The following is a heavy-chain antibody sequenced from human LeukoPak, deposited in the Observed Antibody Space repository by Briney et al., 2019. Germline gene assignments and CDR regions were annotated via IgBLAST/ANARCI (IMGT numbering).Heavy chain of an antibody. CDR2: MSYNGQIT. CDR1: GFTFSSYG. J-gene: IGHJ4*02. D-gene: IGHD1-1*01. CDR3: AKVQLERRELLPNFDS. V-gene: IGHV3-30*18. Sequence: GGSLRLSCAASGFTFSSYGMHWVRQAPGKGLEWVAVMSYNGQITYYADSVKGRFTISRDNSQNMLYLQMNSLRVDDTSAYYCAKVQLERRELLPNFDSWGQGTLVTVSS.